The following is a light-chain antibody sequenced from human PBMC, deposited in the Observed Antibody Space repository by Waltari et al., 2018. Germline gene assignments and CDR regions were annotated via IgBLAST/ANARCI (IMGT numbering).Light chain of an antibody. Sequence: DIVMTQSPDYLAVPLGERATLTCKSSQSVLYSSNNKNYLAWYQKKPGQPPKLLIYWASTRESGVPDRFSGSGSGTDFTLTISSLQAEDVAVYYSQQYYSTPLTFGGGTKVEIK. CDR3: QQYYSTPLT. V-gene: IGKV4-1*01. CDR2: WAS. CDR1: QSVLYSSNNKNY. J-gene: IGKJ4*01.